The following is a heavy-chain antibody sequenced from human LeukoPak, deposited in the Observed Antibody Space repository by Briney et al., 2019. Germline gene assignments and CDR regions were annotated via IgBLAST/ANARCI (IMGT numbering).Heavy chain of an antibody. V-gene: IGHV4-59*01. CDR3: ARDQICSSTSCFQGASYYYYMDV. Sequence: PSETLSLTCTVSGGSISSYYWSWIRQPPGKGLEWMGYIYYSGSTNYNPSLKSRVTISVDTSKNQFSLKLSSVTAADTAVYYCARDQICSSTSCFQGASYYYYMDVWCKGTTVTVSS. J-gene: IGHJ6*03. CDR1: GGSISSYY. D-gene: IGHD2-2*01. CDR2: IYYSGST.